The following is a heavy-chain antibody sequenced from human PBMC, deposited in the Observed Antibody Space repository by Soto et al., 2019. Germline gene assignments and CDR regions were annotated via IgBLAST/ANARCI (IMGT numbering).Heavy chain of an antibody. D-gene: IGHD3-10*01. CDR2: FRGSGDDGTT. CDR3: AKKVNSGSGSQYFDY. J-gene: IGHJ4*02. CDR1: GFTFSSYS. V-gene: IGHV3-23*01. Sequence: PGGSLRLSCAASGFTFSSYSMSWVRQAPGKGLEWVSGFRGSGDDGTTYYADSVKGRFTISRGNSKNMLFLQMSSLRAEDTAIYYCAKKVNSGSGSQYFDYWGQGTLVTVSS.